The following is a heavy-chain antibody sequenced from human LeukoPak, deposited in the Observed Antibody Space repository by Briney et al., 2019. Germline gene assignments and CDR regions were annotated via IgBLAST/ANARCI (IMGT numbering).Heavy chain of an antibody. V-gene: IGHV3-23*01. CDR2: IGGGGYST. J-gene: IGHJ6*02. D-gene: IGHD6-19*01. CDR1: GFTFSSYV. Sequence: PGGSLRHSCAASGFTFSSYVMNWVRQAPGKGLEWVSTIGGGGYSTYYADSVKGRFTISRDNSKNTLFLQMNSLRAEDTAIYYCAKGSVSMAGTPGDVWGQGTTVTVSS. CDR3: AKGSVSMAGTPGDV.